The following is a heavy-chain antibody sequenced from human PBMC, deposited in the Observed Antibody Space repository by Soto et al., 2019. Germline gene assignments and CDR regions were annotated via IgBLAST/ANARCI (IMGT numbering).Heavy chain of an antibody. J-gene: IGHJ6*02. Sequence: QVQLVQSGAEVKKPGSSVKVSCKASGGTFSRYAISWVRQAPGQGLEWMGGIIPIFGTADYAQTFQGRVTITADESTSTAYMELSSLRSEDTAVYYCASHTGSSPEGRYYYGMDVWGQGTTVTVSS. CDR3: ASHTGSSPEGRYYYGMDV. D-gene: IGHD1-26*01. CDR2: IIPIFGTA. CDR1: GGTFSRYA. V-gene: IGHV1-69*12.